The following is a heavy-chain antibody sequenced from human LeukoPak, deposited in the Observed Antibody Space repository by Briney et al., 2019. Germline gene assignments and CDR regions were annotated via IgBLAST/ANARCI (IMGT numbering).Heavy chain of an antibody. CDR2: IIPIFGTA. D-gene: IGHD3-16*01. Sequence: SVKVSCKASGGTFSSYAISWVRQAPGQGLEWMGGIIPIFGTANYAQKLQGRVTMTTDTSTSTAYMELRSLRSDDTAVYYCARRGAWHAINDYWGQGTLVTVSS. J-gene: IGHJ4*02. CDR1: GGTFSSYA. V-gene: IGHV1-69*05. CDR3: ARRGAWHAINDY.